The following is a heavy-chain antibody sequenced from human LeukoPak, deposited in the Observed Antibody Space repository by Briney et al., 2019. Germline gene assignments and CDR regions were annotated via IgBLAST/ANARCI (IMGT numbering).Heavy chain of an antibody. CDR3: ASVSGSYYRPPRDY. CDR1: GGSFSGYY. J-gene: IGHJ4*02. CDR2: INHSGGT. D-gene: IGHD3-10*01. Sequence: SETLSLTCAVYGGSFSGYYWSWIRQPPGKGLEWIGEINHSGGTNYNPSLKSRVTISVDTFKNQFSLKLSSVTAADTAVYYCASVSGSYYRPPRDYWGQGTLVTVSS. V-gene: IGHV4-34*01.